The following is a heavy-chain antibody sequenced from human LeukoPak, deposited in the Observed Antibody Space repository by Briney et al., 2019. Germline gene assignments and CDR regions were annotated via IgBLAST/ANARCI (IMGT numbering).Heavy chain of an antibody. D-gene: IGHD3-10*01. Sequence: SETLSLTCTVSGGSISSSSNYWGWIRQPPGKGLEWIGSIYYSGSTHYNASLKSRVTTSIDTSENQFSLKLTSVTAADTAVYYCARDTGTYYYGSGTRGWFAPWGQGTLVTVSS. V-gene: IGHV4-39*07. CDR3: ARDTGTYYYGSGTRGWFAP. J-gene: IGHJ5*02. CDR2: IYYSGST. CDR1: GGSISSSSNY.